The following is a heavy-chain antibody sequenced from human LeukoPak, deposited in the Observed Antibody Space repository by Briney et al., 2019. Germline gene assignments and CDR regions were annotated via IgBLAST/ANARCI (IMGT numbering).Heavy chain of an antibody. J-gene: IGHJ5*02. CDR1: SYTFTRYG. CDR2: INPPNGNT. D-gene: IGHD2-15*01. CDR3: ARVSWDPRVAATHMATWFVP. Sequence: ASVKVSCQPSSYTFTRYGISSVRQAPAQGIEWMEWINPPNGNTNYAQKLQGRVSMTTDASTSKAYMELRSLRSEDTAEYYCARVSWDPRVAATHMATWFVPWGQGTLVTVSS. V-gene: IGHV1-18*01.